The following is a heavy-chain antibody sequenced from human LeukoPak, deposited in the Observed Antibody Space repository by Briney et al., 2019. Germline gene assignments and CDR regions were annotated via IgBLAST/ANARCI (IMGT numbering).Heavy chain of an antibody. CDR2: IKQDGSEK. J-gene: IGHJ4*02. CDR1: GFTFSSYW. V-gene: IGHV3-7*01. CDR3: ARQVGPAAGYYFDY. Sequence: AGGSLRLSCAASGFTFSSYWMSWVRQAPGKGLEWVANIKQDGSEKYYVDSVKGRFTISRDNAKNSLYLQMNSLRAEDTAVYYCARQVGPAAGYYFDYWGQGTLVTVSS. D-gene: IGHD2-2*01.